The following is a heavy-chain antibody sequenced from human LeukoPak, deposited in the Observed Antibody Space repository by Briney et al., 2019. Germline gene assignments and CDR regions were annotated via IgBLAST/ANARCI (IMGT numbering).Heavy chain of an antibody. CDR1: GFPFSASP. Sequence: PGRSLRLSCAASGFPFSASPMHWVRQAPGKGLEWVAIISYDGSSKYYADSVKGRFTISRDSSKNTLYLQMNSLRDEDTAVYYCARGSGNSGSWYIVRDGMDVWGQGTTVTVSS. CDR3: ARGSGNSGSWYIVRDGMDV. J-gene: IGHJ6*02. V-gene: IGHV3-30-3*01. CDR2: ISYDGSSK. D-gene: IGHD6-13*01.